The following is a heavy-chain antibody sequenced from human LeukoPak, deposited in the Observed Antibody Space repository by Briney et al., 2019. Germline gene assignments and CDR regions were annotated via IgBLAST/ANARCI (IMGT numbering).Heavy chain of an antibody. J-gene: IGHJ4*02. V-gene: IGHV3-21*04. CDR1: GFPLISFS. D-gene: IGHD1-26*01. CDR3: VRDRGTYRPIDY. CDR2: ISYTGTYI. Sequence: GGSWRLSCAASGFPLISFSMNWFRKAQGKGLGWASSISYTGTYIYYADSVKGRFTISRDNAQNSLYLQMNSLRAEDTAIYYCVRDRGTYRPIDYWGQGTLVTVSS.